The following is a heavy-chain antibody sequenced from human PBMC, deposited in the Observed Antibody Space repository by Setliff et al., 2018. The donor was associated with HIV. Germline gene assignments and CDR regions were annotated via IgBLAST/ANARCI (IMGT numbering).Heavy chain of an antibody. CDR2: INAGNGKK. D-gene: IGHD5-18*01. CDR3: ARGIATAMVGYYFDY. Sequence: ASVKVSCKASGYTFTSYAVHWVRQAPGQRLEWMGWINAGNGKKKYSQKFQGRVTITTDESTSTAYMELSSLRPEDTAVYYCARGIATAMVGYYFDYWGQGTLVTVSS. J-gene: IGHJ4*02. CDR1: GYTFTSYA. V-gene: IGHV1-3*01.